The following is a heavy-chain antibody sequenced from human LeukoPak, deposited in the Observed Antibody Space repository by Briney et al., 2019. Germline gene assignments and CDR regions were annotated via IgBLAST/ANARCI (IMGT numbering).Heavy chain of an antibody. CDR3: ARDGWFGDYNWFDP. Sequence: GGSLRLSCAAPGFTFSSYSMNWVRQAPGKGLEWVSYISSASNTIYYADSVKGRFTISRDNAKNSLYLQMNSLRAEDTAMYYCARDGWFGDYNWFDPWGQGTLVTVSS. CDR1: GFTFSSYS. D-gene: IGHD3-10*01. J-gene: IGHJ5*02. CDR2: ISSASNTI. V-gene: IGHV3-48*01.